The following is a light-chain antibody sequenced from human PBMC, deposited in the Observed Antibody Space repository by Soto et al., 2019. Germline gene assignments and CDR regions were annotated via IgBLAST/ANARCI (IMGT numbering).Light chain of an antibody. CDR3: SLYTICLYV. CDR1: SSDVGGYNY. CDR2: DVS. V-gene: IGLV2-14*01. Sequence: QSVLTQPASVSGSPGQSITISCTGTSSDVGGYNYVSWYQQHPGKAPKLMIYDVSDRPSGVSNRFSGSKSGNTASLTISGLQADVKDAYYCSLYTICLYVF. J-gene: IGLJ1*01.